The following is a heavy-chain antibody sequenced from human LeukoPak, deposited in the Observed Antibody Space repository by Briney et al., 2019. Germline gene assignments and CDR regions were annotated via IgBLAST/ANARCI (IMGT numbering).Heavy chain of an antibody. Sequence: SETLSLTCTVSGGSISMYYWSWIRQPAGKGLEWIGRIYTSGSTNYNPSLKSRVTMSVDTSKNQSSLKLSSVTAADTAVYYCARAPGYYYYYYMDVWGKGTTVTVSS. CDR2: IYTSGST. V-gene: IGHV4-4*07. CDR3: ARAPGYYYYYYMDV. CDR1: GGSISMYY. J-gene: IGHJ6*03.